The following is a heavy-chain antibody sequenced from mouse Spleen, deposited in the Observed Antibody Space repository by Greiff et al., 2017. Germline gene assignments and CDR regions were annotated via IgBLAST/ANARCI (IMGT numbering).Heavy chain of an antibody. CDR3: ARDLITTATFAY. CDR1: GYTFTSYT. Sequence: VQLQQSGAELARPGASVKMSCKASGYTFTSYTMHWVKQRPGQGLEWIGYINPSSGYTKYNQKFKDKATLTADKSSSTAYMQLSSLTSEDSAVYYCARDLITTATFAYWGQGTLVTVSA. J-gene: IGHJ3*01. CDR2: INPSSGYT. D-gene: IGHD1-2*01. V-gene: IGHV1-4*01.